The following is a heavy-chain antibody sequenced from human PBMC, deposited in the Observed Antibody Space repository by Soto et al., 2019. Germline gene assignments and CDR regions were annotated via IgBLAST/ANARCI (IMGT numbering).Heavy chain of an antibody. CDR3: ARDRNVAVRPSPYYYYGMDV. J-gene: IGHJ6*02. V-gene: IGHV1-2*04. CDR2: INPDSGGT. D-gene: IGHD6-6*01. CDR1: GYTFTDYY. Sequence: QVQLVQSGAEVKEPGASVKVSCKASGYTFTDYYIHWVRQAPGQGLEWMGWINPDSGGTNYAQKFQGWVTVTRDTSINTAYMELSSLRSDDTAVYYCARDRNVAVRPSPYYYYGMDVWGQGTTVTASS.